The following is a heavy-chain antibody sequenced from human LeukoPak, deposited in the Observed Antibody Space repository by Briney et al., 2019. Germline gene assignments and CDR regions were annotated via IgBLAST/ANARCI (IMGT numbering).Heavy chain of an antibody. V-gene: IGHV3-74*01. CDR1: GFTFSSYW. Sequence: GGSLRLSCAASGFTFSSYWMHWVRQAPGKGLVWVSRINTDGSSTSYADSVKGRFTISRDNSKNTLYLQMDSLRAEDTAVYYCANLGKYCRGFSCYKWGQGTLVTVSS. D-gene: IGHD2-2*02. CDR3: ANLGKYCRGFSCYK. CDR2: INTDGSST. J-gene: IGHJ4*02.